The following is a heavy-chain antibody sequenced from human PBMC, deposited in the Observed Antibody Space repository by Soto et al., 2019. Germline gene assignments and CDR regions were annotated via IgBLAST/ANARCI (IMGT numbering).Heavy chain of an antibody. CDR1: GYTFTSYG. CDR3: ARERDTYYYDSSRRHAFDI. Sequence: ASVKVSCKASGYTFTSYGISWVRQAPGQGLEWMGWISAYNGNTNYAQKLQGRVTMTTDTSTSTAYMELRSLRSDDTAVYYCARERDTYYYDSSRRHAFDIWGQGTMVTVSS. CDR2: ISAYNGNT. V-gene: IGHV1-18*01. J-gene: IGHJ3*02. D-gene: IGHD3-22*01.